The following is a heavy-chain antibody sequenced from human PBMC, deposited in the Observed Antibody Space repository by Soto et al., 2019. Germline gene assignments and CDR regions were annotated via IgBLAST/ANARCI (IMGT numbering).Heavy chain of an antibody. CDR1: GDSVSSNSAA. Sequence: SQTLSLTCAISGDSVSSNSAAWNWIRQSPSRGLEWLGRTYYRSKWYNDYAVSVKSRITINPDTSKNQFSLQLNSVTPEDTAVYYCAREGYEVTTIPYYYYYMGVWGKGTTVTVSS. J-gene: IGHJ6*03. CDR3: AREGYEVTTIPYYYYYMGV. CDR2: TYYRSKWYN. D-gene: IGHD4-17*01. V-gene: IGHV6-1*01.